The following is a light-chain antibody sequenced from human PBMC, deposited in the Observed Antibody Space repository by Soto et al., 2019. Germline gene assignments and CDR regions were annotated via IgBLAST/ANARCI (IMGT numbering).Light chain of an antibody. CDR2: DVT. Sequence: QSALAQPASVSGSPGQSITISCTGTHNDVGHENFVSWYQQHPDKVPKLIIYDVTRRASGISSRFSASKSGNTAYLAISGLQADDEADYYCCSYRSDTPRFYVFG. CDR3: CSYRSDTPRFYV. CDR1: HNDVGHENF. J-gene: IGLJ1*01. V-gene: IGLV2-14*03.